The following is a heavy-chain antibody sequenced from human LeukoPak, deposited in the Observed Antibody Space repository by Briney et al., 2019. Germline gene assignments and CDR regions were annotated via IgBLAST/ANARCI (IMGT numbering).Heavy chain of an antibody. CDR2: MDQDGTEK. D-gene: IGHD5-18*01. J-gene: IGHJ3*02. CDR1: GFTFSSYW. Sequence: GGSLRPSCAASGFTFSSYWMSWVRQAPGKGLEWVANMDQDGTEKNYVDSVKGRFTISRDNAKNLLYVQMNSLRAEDTAVYYCARDRGYSTFDIWGQGTIVTVSS. CDR3: ARDRGYSTFDI. V-gene: IGHV3-7*05.